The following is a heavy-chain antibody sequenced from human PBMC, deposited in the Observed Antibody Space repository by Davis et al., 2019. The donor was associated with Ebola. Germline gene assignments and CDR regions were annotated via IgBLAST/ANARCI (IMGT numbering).Heavy chain of an antibody. J-gene: IGHJ4*02. Sequence: GESLKISCAASGFTFSSYGMHWVRQAPGKGLEWVAVIWYDGSNKYYADSVKGRFTISRDNSKNTLYLQMNSLRAEDTAVYYCAKKIRSSSWEEWGQGTLVTVSS. D-gene: IGHD6-13*01. CDR3: AKKIRSSSWEE. CDR1: GFTFSSYG. V-gene: IGHV3-33*06. CDR2: IWYDGSNK.